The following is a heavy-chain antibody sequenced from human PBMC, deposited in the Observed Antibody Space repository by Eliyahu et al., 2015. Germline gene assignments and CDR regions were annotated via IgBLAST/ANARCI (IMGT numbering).Heavy chain of an antibody. CDR2: IGVTAAT. CDR1: GFPFSTYG. CDR3: AKWDWSNPATAGFYY. Sequence: EVQLLESGGGLVQPGGSLRLSCAASGFPFSTYGMHWVRQAPGKGLEWVSGIGVTAATHYADSVKGRFTIPRDNSRNTLFLQMNSLRAEDTAVYYCAKWDWSNPATAGFYYWGQGTLVTVSS. J-gene: IGHJ4*02. D-gene: IGHD6-13*01. V-gene: IGHV3-23*01.